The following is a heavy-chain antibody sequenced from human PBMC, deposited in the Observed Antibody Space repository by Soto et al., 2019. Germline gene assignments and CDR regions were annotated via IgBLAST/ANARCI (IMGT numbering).Heavy chain of an antibody. V-gene: IGHV1-2*02. CDR2: INPNSGGT. CDR1: GYTFTGYY. CDR3: ARVDTVVPGGMDV. Sequence: ASVKVSCKASGYTFTGYYMHWVRQAPGQGLEWMGWINPNSGGTNYAQKFQGRVTMTRDTSISTAYMELSRLRSDDTAVYYCARVDTVVPGGMDVWGQGTTVTVSS. J-gene: IGHJ6*02. D-gene: IGHD2-2*01.